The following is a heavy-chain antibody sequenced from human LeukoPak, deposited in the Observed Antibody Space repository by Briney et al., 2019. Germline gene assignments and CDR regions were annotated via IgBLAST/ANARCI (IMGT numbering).Heavy chain of an antibody. CDR1: GYSFTSHW. CDR2: IHPGDSDT. Sequence: GESLKISCKGSGYSFTSHWIGWVRQMPGKGLEWMGIIHPGDSDTRYSPSFQGQVTISADKSISTAYLQWSSLEASDTAMYYCARRPSGGPNWFDPWGQGTLVTVSS. V-gene: IGHV5-51*01. D-gene: IGHD4-23*01. J-gene: IGHJ5*02. CDR3: ARRPSGGPNWFDP.